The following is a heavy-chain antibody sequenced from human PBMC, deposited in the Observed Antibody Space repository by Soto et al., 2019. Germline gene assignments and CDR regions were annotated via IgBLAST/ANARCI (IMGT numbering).Heavy chain of an antibody. CDR1: GGSISSYY. J-gene: IGHJ5*02. V-gene: IGHV4-59*01. CDR2: IYYSGST. Sequence: ASETLSLTCTVSGGSISSYYWSWIRQPPGKGLEWIGYIYYSGSTNYNPSLKSRVTISVDTSKNQFSLKLSSVTAADTAVYYCARDVNWFDPWGQGTLVTVSS. CDR3: ARDVNWFDP.